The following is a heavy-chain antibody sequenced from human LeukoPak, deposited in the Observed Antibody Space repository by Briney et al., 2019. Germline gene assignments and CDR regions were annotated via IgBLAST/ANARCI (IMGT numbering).Heavy chain of an antibody. CDR1: GFTFSSYW. J-gene: IGHJ6*03. CDR3: AKDYYDSRGDYYYYMDV. Sequence: GGSLRLSCAASGFTFSSYWMHWVRQALGKGLVWVSRINSDGSSTSYADSVKGRFTISRDNAKNTLYLQMNSLRAEDTAVYYCAKDYYDSRGDYYYYMDVWGKGTTVTISS. D-gene: IGHD3-22*01. CDR2: INSDGSST. V-gene: IGHV3-74*01.